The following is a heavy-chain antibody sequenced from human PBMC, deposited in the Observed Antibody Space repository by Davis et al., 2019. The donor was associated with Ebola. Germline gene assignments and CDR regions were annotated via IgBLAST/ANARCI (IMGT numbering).Heavy chain of an antibody. CDR1: GFTFTNFG. CDR3: ARDGLVPDAIRGGFDP. J-gene: IGHJ5*02. D-gene: IGHD2-2*01. V-gene: IGHV1-3*01. CDR2: SNAANGHT. Sequence: AASVKVSCKASGFTFTNFGIHWVRQAPGQGLEWLGWSNAANGHTKHSQKFQGRVTIATDTSATTAYMELSSLRSEDTALYYCARDGLVPDAIRGGFDPWGQGMLVTVSS.